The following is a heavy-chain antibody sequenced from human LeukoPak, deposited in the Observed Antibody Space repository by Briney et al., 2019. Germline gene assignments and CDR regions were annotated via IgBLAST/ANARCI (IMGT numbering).Heavy chain of an antibody. CDR1: GGSISSSGYY. Sequence: SETLSLTCTVSGGSISSSGYYWGWIRQPPGKGLEGIASIYYSGSTYYNPSLKRRVTISVDTSKNQLSLKLSSLTAADTAVYYCARHEYSGSYYGLSWFDPWGQGTLVTVSS. D-gene: IGHD1-26*01. V-gene: IGHV4-39*01. CDR2: IYYSGST. CDR3: ARHEYSGSYYGLSWFDP. J-gene: IGHJ5*02.